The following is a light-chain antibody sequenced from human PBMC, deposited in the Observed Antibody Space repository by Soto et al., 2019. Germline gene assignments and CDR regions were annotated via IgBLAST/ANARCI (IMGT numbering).Light chain of an antibody. CDR2: DVS. V-gene: IGLV2-14*01. CDR3: SSYTSSSIPV. Sequence: QSALTQPASVSGSPGQSITISCTGTSSDVGGYNYVSWYQQHPGKAPKLMIYDVSNRPSGVSNRFSGSKSGNTASLTISGLQAEDEAEYYCSSYTSSSIPVFGGGTQPTVL. J-gene: IGLJ7*01. CDR1: SSDVGGYNY.